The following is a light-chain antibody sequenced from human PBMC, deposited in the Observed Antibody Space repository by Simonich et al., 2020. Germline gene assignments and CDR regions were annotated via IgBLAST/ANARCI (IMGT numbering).Light chain of an antibody. Sequence: QLVLTQSPSASASLGASVKLTCTLSSGHSSYAIAWHQQQPEKGPRYWMKLNSDGSHSKVDGIPDRFSGSSSGAERYLTISSLQSEDEADYYCQTWGTGIAVFGGGTKLTVL. CDR2: LNSDGSH. J-gene: IGLJ2*01. CDR1: SGHSSYA. V-gene: IGLV4-69*01. CDR3: QTWGTGIAV.